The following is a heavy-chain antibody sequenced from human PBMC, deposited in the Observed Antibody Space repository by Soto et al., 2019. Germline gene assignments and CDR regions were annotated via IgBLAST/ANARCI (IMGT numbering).Heavy chain of an antibody. CDR1: GGSFSGYY. CDR2: INHSGST. V-gene: IGHV4-34*01. CDR3: ATGSGWSFGY. Sequence: QVQLQQWGAGLLKPSETLSLTCAVYGGSFSGYYWSWIRQPPGKGLEWIGEINHSGSTNYNPSLKSRVTISVDTSKNQFSLKLSSVTAADTAVYYCATGSGWSFGYWGQGTLVTVSS. D-gene: IGHD6-19*01. J-gene: IGHJ4*02.